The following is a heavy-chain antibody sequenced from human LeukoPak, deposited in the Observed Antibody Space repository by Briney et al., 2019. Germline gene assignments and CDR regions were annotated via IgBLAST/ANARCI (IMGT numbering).Heavy chain of an antibody. D-gene: IGHD5-18*01. V-gene: IGHV3-30*04. CDR1: VFTFRSYA. CDR2: ISYEGSNK. CDR3: ARVGIQLWLDSPDVQSYVQSYYFDY. Sequence: GGSLRLSCAASVFTFRSYAMHWVRQAPGKGLEWVAVISYEGSNKYYADSVKGRFTISRDNSKNTLYLQMNSQRAEDTAVYYCARVGIQLWLDSPDVQSYVQSYYFDYWGQGTLVTVSS. J-gene: IGHJ4*02.